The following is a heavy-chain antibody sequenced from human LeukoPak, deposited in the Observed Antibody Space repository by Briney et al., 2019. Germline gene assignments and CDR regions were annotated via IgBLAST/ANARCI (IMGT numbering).Heavy chain of an antibody. CDR2: IYSGGNT. V-gene: IGHV3-66*01. Sequence: PGGSLRLSCAASGFTVSSNYMTWVRQAPGKGLEWASVIYSGGNTCYADSVKGRFSISRDNSKNTLYLQMNSLRAEDTAVYYCARGSLNYYDSNWGQGTLVTVSS. D-gene: IGHD3-22*01. J-gene: IGHJ4*02. CDR3: ARGSLNYYDSN. CDR1: GFTVSSNY.